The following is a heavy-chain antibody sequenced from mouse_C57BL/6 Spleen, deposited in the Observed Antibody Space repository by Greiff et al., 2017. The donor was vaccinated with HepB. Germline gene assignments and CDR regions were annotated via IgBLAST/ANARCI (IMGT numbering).Heavy chain of an antibody. V-gene: IGHV3-6*01. Sequence: EVKLVESGPGLVKPSQSLSLTCSVTGYSITSGYYWNWIRQFPGNKLEWMGYISYDGSNNYNPSLKNRISITRDTSKNQFFLKLNSVTTEDTATYYCARFITTVEGFDYWGQGTTLTVSS. CDR3: ARFITTVEGFDY. CDR2: ISYDGSN. CDR1: GYSITSGYY. D-gene: IGHD1-1*01. J-gene: IGHJ2*01.